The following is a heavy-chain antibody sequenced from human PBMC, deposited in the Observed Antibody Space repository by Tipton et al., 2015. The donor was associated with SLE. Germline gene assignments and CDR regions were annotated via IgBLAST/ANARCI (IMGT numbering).Heavy chain of an antibody. D-gene: IGHD1-26*01. V-gene: IGHV3-74*01. J-gene: IGHJ5*02. CDR3: AKDISRGEWELLGWFDP. Sequence: SLRLSCAAYGFTFRSYWMNWVRQAPGKGLEWVSRIKGDGSATDYADSVKGRFTISRDNAKNTLYLQMNSLRAEDTALYYCAKDISRGEWELLGWFDPWGQGTLVTVSS. CDR2: IKGDGSAT. CDR1: GFTFRSYW.